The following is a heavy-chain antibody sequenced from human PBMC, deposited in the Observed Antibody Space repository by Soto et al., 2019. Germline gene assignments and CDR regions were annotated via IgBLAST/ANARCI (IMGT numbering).Heavy chain of an antibody. Sequence: PSETLSLTCAVYGGSFSGYYWSWIRQPPGKGLEWIGEINHSGSTNYNPSLKSRVTISVDTSKNQFSLKLSSVTAADTAVYYCARVEYSSSWYPLPYYYYYGMDVWGQGTTVTVS. D-gene: IGHD6-13*01. CDR1: GGSFSGYY. CDR3: ARVEYSSSWYPLPYYYYYGMDV. CDR2: INHSGST. J-gene: IGHJ6*02. V-gene: IGHV4-34*01.